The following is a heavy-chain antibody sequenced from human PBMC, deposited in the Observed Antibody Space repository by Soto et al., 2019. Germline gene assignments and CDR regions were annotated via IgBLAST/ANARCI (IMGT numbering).Heavy chain of an antibody. CDR1: GFTFDDYT. D-gene: IGHD2-21*02. V-gene: IGHV3-43*01. J-gene: IGHJ3*02. Sequence: PGGSLGLSCAASGFTFDDYTMHWVRQAPGKGLEWVSLTSWDGGSTYYADSVKGRFTISRDNSKNSLYLQMNSLRTEDTALYYCATWGAYCGGDCYSQPAFDIWGQGTMVTVSS. CDR2: TSWDGGST. CDR3: ATWGAYCGGDCYSQPAFDI.